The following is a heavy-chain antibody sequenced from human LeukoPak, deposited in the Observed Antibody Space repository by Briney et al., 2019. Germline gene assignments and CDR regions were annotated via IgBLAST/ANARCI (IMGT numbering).Heavy chain of an antibody. Sequence: GGSLRLSCAASGFTFSSYSMNWVRQAPGEGLEWVSAISGSGGSTYYADSVKGRFTISRDNSKNTLYLQMNSLRAEDTAVYYCAKDRDYYDSSGYGGWGQGTLVTVSS. D-gene: IGHD3-22*01. CDR2: ISGSGGST. J-gene: IGHJ4*02. V-gene: IGHV3-23*01. CDR1: GFTFSSYS. CDR3: AKDRDYYDSSGYGG.